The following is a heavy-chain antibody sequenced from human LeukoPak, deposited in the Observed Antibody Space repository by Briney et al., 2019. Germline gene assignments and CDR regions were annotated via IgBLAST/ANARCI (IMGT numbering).Heavy chain of an antibody. V-gene: IGHV3-30*18. CDR1: GFTFSSYG. J-gene: IGHJ4*02. D-gene: IGHD2-21*01. CDR3: VKGVLWAPQDY. Sequence: GGSLRLSCAASGFTFSSYGMHWVRQAPGKGLEWVAVISYDGSNKYYADSVKGRFTISRDNSKNTLYLQMNSLRAEDTAVYYCVKGVLWAPQDYWGQGTLVTVSS. CDR2: ISYDGSNK.